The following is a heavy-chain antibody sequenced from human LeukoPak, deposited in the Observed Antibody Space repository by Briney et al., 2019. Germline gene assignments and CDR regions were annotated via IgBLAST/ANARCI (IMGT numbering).Heavy chain of an antibody. V-gene: IGHV3-23*01. CDR1: GFTFSSYA. J-gene: IGHJ4*02. CDR2: ISGSGGST. CDR3: AKDPTVVVTVVDY. D-gene: IGHD2-21*02. Sequence: GVSLRLSCAASGFTFSSYAMSWVRQGPGKGLEWVSAISGSGGSTYYADSVKGRFTISRDNSKNTLYLQMNSLRAEDTAVYYCAKDPTVVVTVVDYWGQGTLVTVSS.